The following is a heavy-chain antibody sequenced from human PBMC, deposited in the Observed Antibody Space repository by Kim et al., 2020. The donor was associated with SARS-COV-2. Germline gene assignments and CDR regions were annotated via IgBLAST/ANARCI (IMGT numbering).Heavy chain of an antibody. CDR2: ISSSSSTI. CDR1: GFTFSSYS. Sequence: GGSLRLSCAASGFTFSSYSMNWVRQAPGKGLEWVSYISSSSSTIYYADSVKGRFTISRDNAKNSLYLQMNSLRDEDTAVYYCARDYSRTYYYGMDVWGQGTMVTVSS. D-gene: IGHD4-4*01. V-gene: IGHV3-48*02. CDR3: ARDYSRTYYYGMDV. J-gene: IGHJ6*02.